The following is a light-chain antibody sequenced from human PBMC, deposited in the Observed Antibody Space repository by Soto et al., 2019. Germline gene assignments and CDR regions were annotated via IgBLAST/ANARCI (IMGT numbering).Light chain of an antibody. Sequence: QSVLTQPPSVSAAPGQKVTISCSGSSSNIGNNYVSWYQQLPGTAPKLLIYDNNQLPSGIPDRFSGSKSGTSATLGITGLQTGDEADYYCATWDSSLSAGVFGGGTKLTVL. V-gene: IGLV1-51*01. CDR1: SSNIGNNY. J-gene: IGLJ3*02. CDR2: DNN. CDR3: ATWDSSLSAGV.